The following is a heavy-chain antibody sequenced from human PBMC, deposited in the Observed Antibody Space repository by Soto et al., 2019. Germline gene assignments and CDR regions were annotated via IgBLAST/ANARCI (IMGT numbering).Heavy chain of an antibody. J-gene: IGHJ6*02. CDR2: ISSRSDI. V-gene: IGHV3-21*01. CDR3: AREYTAGPLAYGLDV. Sequence: GGSLRLSCVVSGFTFSTYSINWVRQAPGKGLEWVSSISSRSDIYYADSVKGRFTISRDNAKNSVSLQMNSLRAEDTAVYYCAREYTAGPLAYGLDVWRQGTTVTVSS. D-gene: IGHD2-2*02. CDR1: GFTFSTYS.